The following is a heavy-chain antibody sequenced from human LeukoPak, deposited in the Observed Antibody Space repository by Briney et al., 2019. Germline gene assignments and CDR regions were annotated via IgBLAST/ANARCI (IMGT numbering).Heavy chain of an antibody. V-gene: IGHV1-2*02. D-gene: IGHD6-19*01. CDR1: GYTFTGYY. CDR3: ARMGSSIAVAGTPWYYYYYMDV. Sequence: GASVKVSCKASGYTFTGYYMHWVRQAPGQGLEWMGWINPNSGGTNYAQKFQGRVTMTRDTSISTAYMELGRLRSDDTAVYYCARMGSSIAVAGTPWYYYYYMDVWGKGTTVTISS. J-gene: IGHJ6*03. CDR2: INPNSGGT.